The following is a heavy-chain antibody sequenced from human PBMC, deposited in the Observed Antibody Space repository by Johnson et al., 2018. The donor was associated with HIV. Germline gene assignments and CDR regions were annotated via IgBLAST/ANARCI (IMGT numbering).Heavy chain of an antibody. CDR1: GFIFSSYA. V-gene: IGHV3-30-3*01. J-gene: IGHJ3*02. CDR2: ISYDGSNK. D-gene: IGHD5-12*01. CDR3: ARDHSGYDSVTAAFDI. Sequence: VESGGGLVQPGGSLRLSCAASGFIFSSYAMHWVRQAPGKGLEWVAVISYDGSNKYYADSVKGRFTISRDNSKNTLYLQMNSLRAEDTAVYYCARDHSGYDSVTAAFDIWGQGTMVTVSS.